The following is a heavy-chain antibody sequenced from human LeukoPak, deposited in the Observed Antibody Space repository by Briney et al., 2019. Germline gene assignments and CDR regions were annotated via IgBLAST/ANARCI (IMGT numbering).Heavy chain of an antibody. V-gene: IGHV3-48*03. D-gene: IGHD2-15*01. CDR2: ISSSGSNI. CDR3: AREGQCSGGTCYSGLDY. J-gene: IGHJ4*02. Sequence: PGGSLRLSCAASGFTFSSYEMNWVRQAPGKGLEWVSYISSSGSNIYYADSVKGRFTISRDNAKNSLYLQMNSLRADDTAVFYCAREGQCSGGTCYSGLDYWGQGTLVTVSS. CDR1: GFTFSSYE.